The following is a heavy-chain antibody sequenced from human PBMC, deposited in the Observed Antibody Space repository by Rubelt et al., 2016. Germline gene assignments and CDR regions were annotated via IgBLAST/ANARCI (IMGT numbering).Heavy chain of an antibody. V-gene: IGHV1-18*01. CDR2: ISAYTGNT. Sequence: QVQLVQSGAEVKKPGASVKVSCKASGYTFTSYGISWVRQAPGQGLEWMGWISAYTGNTNYAQKRQGRVTRTTDTSTSTAVLELRGLRSDDTAVYYCARDLPPFRRYNWNFPLDYWGQGTLVTVSS. D-gene: IGHD1-7*01. CDR1: GYTFTSYG. CDR3: ARDLPPFRRYNWNFPLDY. J-gene: IGHJ4*02.